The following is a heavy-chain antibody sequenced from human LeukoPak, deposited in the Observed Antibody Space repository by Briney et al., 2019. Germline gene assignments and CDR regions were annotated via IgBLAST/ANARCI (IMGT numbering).Heavy chain of an antibody. V-gene: IGHV3-30-3*01. CDR2: ISYDGSNK. CDR3: ARDDYSSGWYLYYYYGMDV. Sequence: GGSLRLSCAASGFTFSSYWMHWVRQAPGKGLEWVAVISYDGSNKYYADSVKGRFTISRDNSKNTLYLQMNSLRAEDTAVYYCARDDYSSGWYLYYYYGMDVWGQGTTVTVSS. CDR1: GFTFSSYW. J-gene: IGHJ6*02. D-gene: IGHD6-19*01.